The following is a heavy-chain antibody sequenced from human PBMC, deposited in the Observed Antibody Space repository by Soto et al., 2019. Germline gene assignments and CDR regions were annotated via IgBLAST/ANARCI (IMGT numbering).Heavy chain of an antibody. V-gene: IGHV3-23*01. D-gene: IGHD3-22*01. Sequence: GGSLRLSCAASGFTFSSCAMGWVRQAPGKGLEWVSDIIDSGASTYYVDSVKGRFTISRDNAKNSLYLQMNSLRAEDTAVYYCARFYYDSSGYLPSPYYYYYGMDVWGQGTTVTVSS. J-gene: IGHJ6*02. CDR3: ARFYYDSSGYLPSPYYYYYGMDV. CDR2: IIDSGAST. CDR1: GFTFSSCA.